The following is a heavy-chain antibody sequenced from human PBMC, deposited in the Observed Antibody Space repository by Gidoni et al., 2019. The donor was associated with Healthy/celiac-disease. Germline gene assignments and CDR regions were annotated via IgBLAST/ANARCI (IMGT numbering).Heavy chain of an antibody. J-gene: IGHJ6*02. Sequence: EVQLVESGGGLVQPGRSLRLSCAASGFTFDDYAMHWVRQAPGKGLEWVSGISWNSGSIGYADSVKGRFTISRDNAKNSLYLQMNSLRAEDTALYYCAKAGGGRRDYYYYGMDVWGQGTTVTVSS. CDR2: ISWNSGSI. V-gene: IGHV3-9*01. CDR3: AKAGGGRRDYYYYGMDV. D-gene: IGHD3-16*01. CDR1: GFTFDDYA.